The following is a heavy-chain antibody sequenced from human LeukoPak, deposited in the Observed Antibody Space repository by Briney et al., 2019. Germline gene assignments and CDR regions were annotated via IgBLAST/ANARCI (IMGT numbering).Heavy chain of an antibody. V-gene: IGHV5-51*01. J-gene: IGHJ4*02. D-gene: IGHD3-22*01. CDR2: IYPGDSDT. Sequence: GESLKISCKGSGYSFTSYWIGWVRRMPGKGLEWMGIIYPGDSDTRYSPSFQGQVTISADKSISTAYLQWSSLKASDTAMYYCARQPYYYDSSGYSYYFDYWGQGTLVTVSS. CDR3: ARQPYYYDSSGYSYYFDY. CDR1: GYSFTSYW.